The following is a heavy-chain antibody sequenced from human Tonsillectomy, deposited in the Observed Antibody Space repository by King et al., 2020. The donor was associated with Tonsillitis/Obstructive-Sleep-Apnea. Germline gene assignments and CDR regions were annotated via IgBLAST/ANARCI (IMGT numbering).Heavy chain of an antibody. CDR1: GYTFTSYC. CDR3: ARVIGYYDFWSGPNNWFDP. D-gene: IGHD3-3*01. CDR2: ISAYNGNT. J-gene: IGHJ5*02. Sequence: VQLVESGAEVKKPGASVKVFCKSSGYTFTSYCISWVRQAPGQGLEWMGWISAYNGNTNYAQKLQGRVTMTTDTSTSTAYMELRGLRSDDTAVYYCARVIGYYDFWSGPNNWFDPWGQGTLVTVSS. V-gene: IGHV1-18*01.